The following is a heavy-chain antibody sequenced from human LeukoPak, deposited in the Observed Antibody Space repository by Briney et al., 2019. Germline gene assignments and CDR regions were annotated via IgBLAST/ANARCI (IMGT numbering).Heavy chain of an antibody. Sequence: PGGSLRLSCAGSGFTFSNYAMSWVRQAPGKGLEWVSAISGSGGSTYYADSVKGRFTISRDNSKNTLYLQMNRLRVEDTAVYYCAKDLGYSSWHQDGLDYWGQGTLVTVSS. D-gene: IGHD6-13*01. CDR2: ISGSGGST. J-gene: IGHJ4*02. CDR3: AKDLGYSSWHQDGLDY. CDR1: GFTFSNYA. V-gene: IGHV3-23*01.